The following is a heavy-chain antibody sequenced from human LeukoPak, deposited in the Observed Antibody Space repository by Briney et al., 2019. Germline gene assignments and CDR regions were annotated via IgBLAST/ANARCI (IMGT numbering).Heavy chain of an antibody. V-gene: IGHV4-59*08. D-gene: IGHD3-10*01. CDR1: GGSISSSY. CDR2: IIYSGST. CDR3: ARRSGSGSLNYFDY. Sequence: SETLSLTCTVSGGSISSSYWSWIRQPPGKGLEWIGYIIYSGSTSSNPSLKSRVTISIDTSKNQVSLKLSSVTAADTAVYYCARRSGSGSLNYFDYWGQGTLVTVSS. J-gene: IGHJ4*02.